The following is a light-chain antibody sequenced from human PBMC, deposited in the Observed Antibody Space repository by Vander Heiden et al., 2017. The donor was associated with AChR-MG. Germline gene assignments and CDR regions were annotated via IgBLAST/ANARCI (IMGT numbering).Light chain of an antibody. CDR3: SSYTSSSTLVV. Sequence: QSALTQPASVSGSPGQSITISCTGTSSDVGGYNYVSWYQQHPGKAPKRMMFDVSNRPSGVSNRFSGSKSGNTASFTISGLQAEDEADDYCSSYTSSSTLVVFGGGTKLTVI. V-gene: IGLV2-14*03. J-gene: IGLJ2*01. CDR2: DVS. CDR1: SSDVGGYNY.